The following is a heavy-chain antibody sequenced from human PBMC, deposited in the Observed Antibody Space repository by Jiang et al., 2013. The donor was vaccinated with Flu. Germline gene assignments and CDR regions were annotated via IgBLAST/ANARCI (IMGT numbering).Heavy chain of an antibody. Sequence: GAEVKKPGESLKISCKGSGYSFTTYWIGWVRQMPGKGLEWMGIIYPGDSDTRYSPSFQGQVTISADKSISTAYLQWSSLKASDTAMYYCARRPYCSGGNCRAFDIWGQGTMVTVSS. V-gene: IGHV5-51*01. CDR2: IYPGDSDT. J-gene: IGHJ3*02. CDR3: ARRPYCSGGNCRAFDI. CDR1: GYSFTTYW. D-gene: IGHD2-15*01.